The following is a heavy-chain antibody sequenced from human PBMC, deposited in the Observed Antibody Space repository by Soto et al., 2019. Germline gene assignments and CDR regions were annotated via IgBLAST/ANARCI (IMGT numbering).Heavy chain of an antibody. D-gene: IGHD2-15*01. V-gene: IGHV4-31*03. CDR2: IYYSGST. CDR3: AREPTGYCSGGSCYYFDP. Sequence: SETLSLTCTVSGGSISSGGYYWSWIRQHPGKGLEWIGYIYYSGSTYYNPSLKSRVTISVDTSKNQFSLKLSSVAAADTAVYYCAREPTGYCSGGSCYYFDPWGQGTLVTVSS. CDR1: GGSISSGGYY. J-gene: IGHJ5*02.